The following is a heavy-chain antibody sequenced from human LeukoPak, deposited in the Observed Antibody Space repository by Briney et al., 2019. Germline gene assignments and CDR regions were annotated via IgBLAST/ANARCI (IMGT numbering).Heavy chain of an antibody. D-gene: IGHD6-19*01. J-gene: IGHJ4*02. Sequence: ASVKVSFKASGYTFTDCYMHWVRQAPGQGLEWMGWINPNSGGTTYAQKFQGRVTMTRDTSIRTAYMEVSSLKSDDTAVYYCAREGRSAWYRRPDFDYWGQGTLVTVSS. CDR2: INPNSGGT. CDR1: GYTFTDCY. V-gene: IGHV1-2*02. CDR3: AREGRSAWYRRPDFDY.